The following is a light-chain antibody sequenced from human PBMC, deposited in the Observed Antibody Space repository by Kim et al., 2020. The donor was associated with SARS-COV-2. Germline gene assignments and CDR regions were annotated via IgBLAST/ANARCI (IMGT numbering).Light chain of an antibody. CDR3: AAWDDSLNGYWV. Sequence: QSVLTQPPSASGTPGQRVTIFCSGSSSNIGSNTVNWYQQFPGTAPKLLMFSNNQRPSGVPDRFSGSTSGTSASLAISGLQSEDEADYYCAAWDDSLNGYWVFGGGTQLTVL. CDR2: SNN. V-gene: IGLV1-44*01. CDR1: SSNIGSNT. J-gene: IGLJ3*02.